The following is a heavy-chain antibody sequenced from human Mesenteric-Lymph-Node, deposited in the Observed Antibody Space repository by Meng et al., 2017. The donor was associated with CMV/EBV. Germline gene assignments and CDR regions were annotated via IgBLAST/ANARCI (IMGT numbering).Heavy chain of an antibody. J-gene: IGHJ5*02. D-gene: IGHD3-3*01. CDR3: ARGTYDFWSGYRHNWFDP. V-gene: IGHV4-34*01. CDR2: ITHSGST. CDR1: GSFSGYY. Sequence: GSFSGYYWSWIRQPPGKGLEWIGDITHSGSTNYNPSLKSRVTISVDTSKNQFSLKLSSVTAADTAVYYCARGTYDFWSGYRHNWFDPWGQGTLVTVSS.